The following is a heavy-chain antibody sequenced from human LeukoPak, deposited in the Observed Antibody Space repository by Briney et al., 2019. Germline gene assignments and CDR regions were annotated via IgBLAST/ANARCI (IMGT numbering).Heavy chain of an antibody. CDR2: ISAYNGNT. Sequence: ASVKVSCKASGYTFTSYGISWVRQAPGQGLEWMGWISAYNGNTNYAQKLQGRVTMTTDTSTSTAYMELSRLRSDDTAVYYCARGGSSWYHGPPDAFDIWGQGTMVTVSS. D-gene: IGHD6-13*01. CDR3: ARGGSSWYHGPPDAFDI. J-gene: IGHJ3*02. CDR1: GYTFTSYG. V-gene: IGHV1-18*01.